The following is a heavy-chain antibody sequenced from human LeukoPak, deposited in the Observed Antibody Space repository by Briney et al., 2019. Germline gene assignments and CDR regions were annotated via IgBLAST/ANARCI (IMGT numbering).Heavy chain of an antibody. Sequence: GGSLRLSCAASGFTFSSYSMNWVRQAPGKGLEWISSISSRSTYIYYADSLKGRFTISRDNAKNSLYLQMNSLRAEDTAVYYCAARDSYGSGSYPIDYWGQGTLVTVSS. V-gene: IGHV3-21*01. CDR2: ISSRSTYI. J-gene: IGHJ4*02. CDR1: GFTFSSYS. D-gene: IGHD3-10*01. CDR3: AARDSYGSGSYPIDY.